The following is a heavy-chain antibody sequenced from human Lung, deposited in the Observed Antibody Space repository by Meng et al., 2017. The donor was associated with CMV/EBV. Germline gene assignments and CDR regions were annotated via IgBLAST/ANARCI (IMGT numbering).Heavy chain of an antibody. D-gene: IGHD6-13*01. Sequence: GESLKISCAASGFTFSSYDMHWVRQATGKGLEWVSAIGTAGDTYYPGSVKGRFTISRENAKNSLYLQMNSLRAGDTAVYYCARARAGRGDYYYYYGMDVWGQGTXVTVSS. V-gene: IGHV3-13*01. CDR1: GFTFSSYD. CDR3: ARARAGRGDYYYYYGMDV. J-gene: IGHJ6*02. CDR2: IGTAGDT.